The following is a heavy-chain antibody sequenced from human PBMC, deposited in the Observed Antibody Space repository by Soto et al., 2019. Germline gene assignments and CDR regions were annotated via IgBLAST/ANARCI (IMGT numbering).Heavy chain of an antibody. D-gene: IGHD3-10*01. CDR3: ARDPSMVRGENWYFDL. J-gene: IGHJ2*01. CDR1: GLTFSSYG. Sequence: EVQLVESGGGLVKPGGSLRLSWAASGLTFSSYGINWVRQAPGKGLEWVSSISSSRSYIYYADSVRGRGTISRDDAKNSLYLQMNSLRAEDTAVYYCARDPSMVRGENWYFDLWGRGTLVTVSS. CDR2: ISSSRSYI. V-gene: IGHV3-21*01.